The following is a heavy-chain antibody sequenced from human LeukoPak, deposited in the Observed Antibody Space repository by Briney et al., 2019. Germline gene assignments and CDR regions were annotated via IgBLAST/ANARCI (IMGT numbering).Heavy chain of an antibody. J-gene: IGHJ4*02. CDR1: GGTFSSYA. Sequence: GASVKVSCKASGGTFSSYAISWVRQAPGQGLEWMGGIIPIFGTANYAQKFQGRVTITTHESTSTAYMELSSLRSEDTAVYYCARGGSRGFDYWGQGTLVTVSS. CDR2: IIPIFGTA. D-gene: IGHD1-26*01. V-gene: IGHV1-69*05. CDR3: ARGGSRGFDY.